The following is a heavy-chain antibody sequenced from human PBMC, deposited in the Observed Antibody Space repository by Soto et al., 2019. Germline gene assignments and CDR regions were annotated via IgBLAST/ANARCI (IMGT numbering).Heavy chain of an antibody. CDR1: GFTFNDYW. V-gene: IGHV3-7*01. J-gene: IGHJ4*02. CDR3: ARTRYSQGHVFQFQY. D-gene: IGHD5-18*01. Sequence: PLGCMRLSCAASGFTFNDYWMSWVRQDPGQGLKWVAINKQDATEKYYVDSVKGRFTISRDNAKKAVYLQMNSLRADDTALYYCARTRYSQGHVFQFQYWGRRTLVAVSS. CDR2: NKQDATEK.